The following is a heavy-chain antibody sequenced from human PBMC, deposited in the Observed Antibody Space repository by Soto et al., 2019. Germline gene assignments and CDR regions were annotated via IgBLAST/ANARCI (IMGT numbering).Heavy chain of an antibody. CDR3: ARGSTTEKVDS. CDR1: GGSISSGGYS. CDR2: IYHSGST. J-gene: IGHJ4*02. V-gene: IGHV4-30-2*05. D-gene: IGHD4-17*01. Sequence: SETLSLTCAVSGGSISSGGYSWSWIRQPPGKGLEWIGYIYHSGSTYYNPSLKSRVTISADTSKNQFSLKLTSVTAADTAVYYCARGSTTEKVDSWGQGTLATVSS.